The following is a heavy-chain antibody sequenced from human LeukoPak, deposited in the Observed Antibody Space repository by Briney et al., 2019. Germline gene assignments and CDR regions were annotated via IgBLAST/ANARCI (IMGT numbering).Heavy chain of an antibody. Sequence: ASVKVSCKASGYTFTDYHVHWVRQAPGQGLEWVGRINPNSGVTNYAQKFQGRVTMTRHTSITTAHMELSRLRSDDTAVYYCARDRSGILGYYYNGMDVWGQGTTVTVSS. CDR2: INPNSGVT. CDR1: GYTFTDYH. V-gene: IGHV1-2*06. CDR3: ARDRSGILGYYYNGMDV. J-gene: IGHJ6*02. D-gene: IGHD3-10*01.